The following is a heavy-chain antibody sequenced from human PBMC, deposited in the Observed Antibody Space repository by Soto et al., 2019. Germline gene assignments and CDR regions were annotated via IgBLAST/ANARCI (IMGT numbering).Heavy chain of an antibody. J-gene: IGHJ4*02. CDR1: GYTFTGYY. Sequence: QVQLVQSGTEVKKPGASVKVSCKTTGYTFTGYYMHWVRQAPGQGLEWMGWINPDTGATNYAQKFQGRVSMTRDTSISTAYLEVTRLVSDDTAIYYCSTLTIFGVAHQVDYWGQGTLVTVSS. CDR2: INPDTGAT. V-gene: IGHV1-2*02. CDR3: STLTIFGVAHQVDY. D-gene: IGHD3-3*02.